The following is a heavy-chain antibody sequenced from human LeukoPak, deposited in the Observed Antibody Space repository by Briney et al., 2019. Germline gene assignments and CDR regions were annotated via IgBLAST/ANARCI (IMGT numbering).Heavy chain of an antibody. J-gene: IGHJ6*02. CDR1: GASLNSGGYY. Sequence: PSETLSLTCTVSGASLNSGGYYWNWIRQPPGREPEWIGYIYYSGSTNYNRSLKSRVTISVDTSKNQFSLQLSSVTAADAAVYYCARNKDAMDVWGQGTTVTVSS. V-gene: IGHV4-61*08. CDR2: IYYSGST. CDR3: ARNKDAMDV.